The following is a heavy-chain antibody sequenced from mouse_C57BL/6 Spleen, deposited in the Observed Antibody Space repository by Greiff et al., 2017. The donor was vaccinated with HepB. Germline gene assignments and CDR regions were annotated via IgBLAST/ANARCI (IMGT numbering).Heavy chain of an antibody. V-gene: IGHV1-82*01. J-gene: IGHJ4*01. CDR2: IYPGDGDT. CDR1: GYAFSSSW. D-gene: IGHD1-1*01. CDR3: ARDSYGDAMDY. Sequence: VQRVESGPELVKPGASVKIFCKASGYAFSSSWMNWVKQRPGKGPEWIGRIYPGDGDTNYNGKFKGKATLTADKSSSTAYMQLSSLTSEDSAVYFCARDSYGDAMDYWGQGTSVTVSS.